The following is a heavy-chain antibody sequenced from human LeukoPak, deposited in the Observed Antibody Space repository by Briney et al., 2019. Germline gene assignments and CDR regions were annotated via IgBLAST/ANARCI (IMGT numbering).Heavy chain of an antibody. J-gene: IGHJ4*02. Sequence: SETLSLTCAVSGYSISSGAYWGWIRQPPGKGLQWIGCIYHDGSTYYNPSLQSRVTIPVDTSKNQFSLKLTSVTATDTAVYYCVRDPPDYWGQGTLVTVSP. V-gene: IGHV4-38-2*02. CDR1: GYSISSGAY. CDR3: VRDPPDY. CDR2: IYHDGST.